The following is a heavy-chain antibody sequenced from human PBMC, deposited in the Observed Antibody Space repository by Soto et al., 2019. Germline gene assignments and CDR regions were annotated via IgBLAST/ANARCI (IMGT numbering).Heavy chain of an antibody. CDR2: ISYDGSLK. CDR3: AKDGARGSSSYLLDY. D-gene: IGHD3-22*01. J-gene: IGHJ4*01. V-gene: IGHV3-30*18. CDR1: GFTFSAYA. Sequence: QVQLVESGGGVVQPGRSPRLSCAASGFTFSAYAMHWVRQAPGKGLEWVALISYDGSLKYYTESVKGRFTLSRDNSKNTLYLQMNSLGAEDTAVYYCAKDGARGSSSYLLDYWGHGTLGTVSS.